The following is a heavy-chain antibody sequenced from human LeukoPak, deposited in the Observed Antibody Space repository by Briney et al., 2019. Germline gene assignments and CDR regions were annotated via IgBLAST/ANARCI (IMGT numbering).Heavy chain of an antibody. CDR3: ARGLSSGSSPHAFDI. CDR2: IYYSGST. V-gene: IGHV4-39*01. Sequence: SETLSLTCTVSGGSISSSSYYWGWIRQPPGKGLEWIGSIYYSGSTYYNPSLKSRVTISVDTSKNQFSLKLSSVTAADTAVYYCARGLSSGSSPHAFDIWGQGTMVTVSS. D-gene: IGHD6-13*01. CDR1: GGSISSSSYY. J-gene: IGHJ3*02.